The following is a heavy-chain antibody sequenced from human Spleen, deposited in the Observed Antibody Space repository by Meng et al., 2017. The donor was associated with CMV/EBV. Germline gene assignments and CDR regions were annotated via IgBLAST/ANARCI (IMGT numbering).Heavy chain of an antibody. CDR3: ARDSYSNYYYYGMDV. Sequence: SLKISCAASGFTFNSYEMNWVRQAPGKGLEWVSFISGSGSTIYYADSVKGRFTISRDNAKNSLYLQMNSLRAEDTALYYCARDSYSNYYYYGMDVWGQGTTVTVSS. CDR2: ISGSGSTI. D-gene: IGHD4-11*01. V-gene: IGHV3-48*03. CDR1: GFTFNSYE. J-gene: IGHJ6*02.